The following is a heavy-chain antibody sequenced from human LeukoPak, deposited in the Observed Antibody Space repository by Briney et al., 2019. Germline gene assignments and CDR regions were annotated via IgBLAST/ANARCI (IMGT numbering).Heavy chain of an antibody. CDR2: IYSDDSP. Sequence: GGSLRLSCAASGFTVSSNYMSWVRQAPGEGLEWVSLIYSDDSPYYADSVKGRFTISRDNSKNTLYLQMNSLRAEDTAVYYCARSRDGYIYFDYWGQGILVTVSS. J-gene: IGHJ4*02. CDR3: ARSRDGYIYFDY. CDR1: GFTVSSNY. D-gene: IGHD5-24*01. V-gene: IGHV3-66*01.